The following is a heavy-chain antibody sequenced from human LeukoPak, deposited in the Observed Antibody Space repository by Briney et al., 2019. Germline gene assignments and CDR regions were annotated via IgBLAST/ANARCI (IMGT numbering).Heavy chain of an antibody. CDR1: GFTFSSYW. D-gene: IGHD3-22*01. Sequence: PGGSLRLSCAASGFTFSSYWMSLVRQAPGKGLEWVANIKQDGSEKYYVDSVKGRFTISRDNAKNSLYLQMNSLRAEDTAVYYCAREKDYYDSSGFDYWGQGTLVTVSS. CDR3: AREKDYYDSSGFDY. V-gene: IGHV3-7*01. CDR2: IKQDGSEK. J-gene: IGHJ4*02.